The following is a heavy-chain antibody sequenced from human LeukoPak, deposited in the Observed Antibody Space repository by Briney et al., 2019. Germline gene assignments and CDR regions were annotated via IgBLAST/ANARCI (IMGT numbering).Heavy chain of an antibody. CDR3: AKKSSSGWYYFDY. J-gene: IGHJ4*02. Sequence: PGGSLRLSCAASGFTFSSYAMSWVRQAPGKGLEWVSAISGSGGCTYYADSVKGRFTISRDNSKNTLYLQMNSLRAEDTAVYYCAKKSSSGWYYFDYWGQGTLVTVSS. D-gene: IGHD6-19*01. CDR2: ISGSGGCT. V-gene: IGHV3-23*01. CDR1: GFTFSSYA.